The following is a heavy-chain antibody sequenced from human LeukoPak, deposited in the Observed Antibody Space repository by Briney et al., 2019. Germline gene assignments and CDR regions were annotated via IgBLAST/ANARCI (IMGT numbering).Heavy chain of an antibody. V-gene: IGHV4-34*01. CDR2: INHSGST. CDR3: AREGYSNSHFYYYYMDV. D-gene: IGHD4-11*01. J-gene: IGHJ6*03. Sequence: SETLSLTCAVYGGSFSRYYWSWIRQPPGKGLEWIGEINHSGSTNYNPSLKSRVTISVDTSKNQFSLKLSSVTAADTAVYYCAREGYSNSHFYYYYMDVWGKGTTVTVSS. CDR1: GGSFSRYY.